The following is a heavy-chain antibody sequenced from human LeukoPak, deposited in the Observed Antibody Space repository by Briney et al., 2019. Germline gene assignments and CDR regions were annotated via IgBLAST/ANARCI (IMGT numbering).Heavy chain of an antibody. CDR2: INPSGGST. Sequence: ASVKVSCKASGYTFTSYYMHWVRQAPGQGLEWMGIINPSGGSTSYAQKFQGRVTMTRDTSISTAYMELSRLRSDDTAVYYCATSPDIVVVVAATLNYWGQGTLVTVSS. CDR1: GYTFTSYY. V-gene: IGHV1-46*03. D-gene: IGHD2-15*01. CDR3: ATSPDIVVVVAATLNY. J-gene: IGHJ4*02.